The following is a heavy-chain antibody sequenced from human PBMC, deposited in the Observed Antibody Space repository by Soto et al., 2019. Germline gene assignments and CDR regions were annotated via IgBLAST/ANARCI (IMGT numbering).Heavy chain of an antibody. CDR3: ARAGGYSFCRPLDP. CDR2: ISSDGTNK. V-gene: IGHV3-30-3*01. J-gene: IGHJ5*02. Sequence: QVQRVESGGGVVQPGRSLRLSCAASGFTSSDYAIHWVRQAPGKGLEWVAAISSDGTNKYYADSVKGRFTISRDNSRNTLYLQMNSLRDEDTAVYYCARAGGYSFCRPLDPWGQGTLLTVSS. CDR1: GFTSSDYA. D-gene: IGHD5-18*01.